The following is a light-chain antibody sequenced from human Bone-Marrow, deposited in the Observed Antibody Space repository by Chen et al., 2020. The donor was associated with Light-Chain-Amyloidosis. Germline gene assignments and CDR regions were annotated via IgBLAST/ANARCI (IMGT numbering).Light chain of an antibody. J-gene: IGLJ1*01. CDR3: SSYTSSSTLYV. CDR1: SSDVGGYNY. V-gene: IGLV2-14*01. Sequence: QSALTQPASVSGSPGQSITISCTATSSDVGGYNYVSWYQQHPGKAPKVMIYDVSNRPSGVSNRFSGSKSGNTASLTISGLQAEDEADYYCSSYTSSSTLYVFGTGTKVTVL. CDR2: DVS.